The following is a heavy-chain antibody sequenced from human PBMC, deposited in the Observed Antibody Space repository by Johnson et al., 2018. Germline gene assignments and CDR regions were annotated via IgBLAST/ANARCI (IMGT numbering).Heavy chain of an antibody. CDR3: ARDVNWHFDL. Sequence: QVQLVESGGGVVQPGRSLRLSCEASGFTFGDYGFHWVRQAPGKGLEWVAVFLYDGTNTYYVDSVKGRFTISRDNSKNTLFLQMNSLRFEDTAVYYCARDVNWHFDLWGRGTLVTVSS. V-gene: IGHV3-33*01. CDR2: FLYDGTNT. J-gene: IGHJ2*01. CDR1: GFTFGDYG.